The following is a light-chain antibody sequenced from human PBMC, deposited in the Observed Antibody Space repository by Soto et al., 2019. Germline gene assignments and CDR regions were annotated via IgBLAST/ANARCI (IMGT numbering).Light chain of an antibody. CDR3: QVWDSSSDHWG. Sequence: SYELTQPPSVAGAPGQTAKITSGGNPIGSKTVHWDQQKPGQAPVLVGYDNSERPSGIPERISGSQSGITATLTRSRVAAGDDADYYCQVWDSSSDHWGFAGGTKLTVL. V-gene: IGLV3-21*02. J-gene: IGLJ3*02. CDR2: DNS. CDR1: PIGSKT.